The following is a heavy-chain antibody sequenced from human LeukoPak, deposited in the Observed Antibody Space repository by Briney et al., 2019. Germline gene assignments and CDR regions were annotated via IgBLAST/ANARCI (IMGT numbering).Heavy chain of an antibody. J-gene: IGHJ4*02. D-gene: IGHD2-2*01. CDR2: ISTYNGNT. CDR3: AREYCSSISCYGGDY. Sequence: ASVKVSCKASGYTFTTYGISWVRQAPGQGLEWMGWISTYNGNTNYAQKLQGRVTMTTDTSTSTAYMELRSLRSDDTAVYYCAREYCSSISCYGGDYWGQGTLSPSPQ. V-gene: IGHV1-18*01. CDR1: GYTFTTYG.